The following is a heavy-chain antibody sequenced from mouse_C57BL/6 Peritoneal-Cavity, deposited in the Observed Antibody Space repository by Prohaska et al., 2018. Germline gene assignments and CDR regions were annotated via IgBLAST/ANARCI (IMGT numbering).Heavy chain of an antibody. Sequence: QVQLKQSGPGLVQPSQSLSLTCTVSGFSLTSYGVHWVRQSPGQGLEWLGVIWSGGSTDYNAAFISRLSISKDNSKSQVFFKMNSLQAADTAIYYCARNLRPDAMDYWGQGTSVTVSS. V-gene: IGHV2-2*01. CDR1: GFSLTSYG. CDR2: IWSGGST. CDR3: ARNLRPDAMDY. J-gene: IGHJ4*01.